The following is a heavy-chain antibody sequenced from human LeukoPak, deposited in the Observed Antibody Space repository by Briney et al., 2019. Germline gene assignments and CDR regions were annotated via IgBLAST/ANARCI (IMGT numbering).Heavy chain of an antibody. J-gene: IGHJ4*02. D-gene: IGHD2-15*01. CDR3: ARDSGPYCSGGSCYWFDY. CDR1: GGSISSYY. V-gene: IGHV4-4*07. CDR2: IYTSGST. Sequence: SETLSLTCTVSGGSISSYYWSWIRQPAGKGLEWIGRIYTSGSTNYNPSLKSRVTMSVDTSKNQFSLKLSSVTAADTAVYYCARDSGPYCSGGSCYWFDYWGQGTLVTVSS.